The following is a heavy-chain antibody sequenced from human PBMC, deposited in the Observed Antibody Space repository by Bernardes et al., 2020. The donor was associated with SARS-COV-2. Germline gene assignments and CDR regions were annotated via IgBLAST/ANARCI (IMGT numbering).Heavy chain of an antibody. CDR1: GFTFSSYS. V-gene: IGHV3-48*04. D-gene: IGHD3-3*01. CDR2: ISSSSSTI. Sequence: GGSLRLSCAASGFTFSSYSMNWVRQAPGKGLEWVSYISSSSSTIYYADSVKGRFTISRDNAKNSLYLQMNSLRAEDTAVYYCARDANYDFSYYYYYYMDVWGKGTTVTVSS. CDR3: ARDANYDFSYYYYYYMDV. J-gene: IGHJ6*03.